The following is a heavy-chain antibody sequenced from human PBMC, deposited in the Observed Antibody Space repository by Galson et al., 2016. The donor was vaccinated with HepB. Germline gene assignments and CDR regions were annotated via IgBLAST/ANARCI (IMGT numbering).Heavy chain of an antibody. V-gene: IGHV3-23*01. CDR3: AKDVEAFLVVAASDC. J-gene: IGHJ4*02. Sequence: SLRLSCAASGFTFSNYAMSWVRQAPGKGLEWVSAISATTDTTYYTDSVKGRFTISRDNSKNTLYLQTNSLRAEDTAVYFCAKDVEAFLVVAASDCWGQGTLVTVSS. CDR2: ISATTDTT. D-gene: IGHD2-15*01. CDR1: GFTFSNYA.